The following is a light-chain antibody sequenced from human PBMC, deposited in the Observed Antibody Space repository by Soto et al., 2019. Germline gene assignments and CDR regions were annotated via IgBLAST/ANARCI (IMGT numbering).Light chain of an antibody. J-gene: IGLJ3*02. CDR2: AVT. Sequence: QSALTQPASVSGSPGQSITISCTGTSSDVGGYNYVSWYQQHPGKAPKLMIYAVTDRPSGVPDRFSGSKSGNTASLTISGLQTDDEADYHCSSYAGSHTYEVFGGGTKVTVL. CDR3: SSYAGSHTYEV. CDR1: SSDVGGYNY. V-gene: IGLV2-14*01.